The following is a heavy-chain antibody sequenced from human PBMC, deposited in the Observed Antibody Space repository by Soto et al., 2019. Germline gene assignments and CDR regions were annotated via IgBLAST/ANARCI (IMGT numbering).Heavy chain of an antibody. V-gene: IGHV1-18*01. CDR3: ARSWVSDSTPKDWFYP. CDR2: ISAYNGNT. J-gene: IGHJ5*02. Sequence: ASVKVSCKASGYTFTSYGISWVRQAPGQGLEWMGWISAYNGNTNYAQKLQGRVTMTTDTSTSTAYMELRSLRSDDTAVYYCARSWVSDSTPKDWFYPWAQGALVTVSS. CDR1: GYTFTSYG. D-gene: IGHD3-22*01.